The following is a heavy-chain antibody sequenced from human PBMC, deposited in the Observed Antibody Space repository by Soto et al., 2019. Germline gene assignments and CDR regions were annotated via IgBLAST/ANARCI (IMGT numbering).Heavy chain of an antibody. CDR2: ISGSGGST. J-gene: IGHJ4*02. CDR1: GFTFSSYA. CDR3: AKDQRITMVRGVIFDY. Sequence: GGSLRLSCAASGFTFSSYAMSWVRQAPGKGLEWVSAISGSGGSTYYADSVKGRFTISRDNSKNTLYLQMNSLRAEDTAVYYCAKDQRITMVRGVIFDYWGQGTLVTVS. V-gene: IGHV3-23*01. D-gene: IGHD3-10*01.